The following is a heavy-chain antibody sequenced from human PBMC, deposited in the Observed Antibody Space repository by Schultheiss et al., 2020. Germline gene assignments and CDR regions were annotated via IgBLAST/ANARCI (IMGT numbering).Heavy chain of an antibody. Sequence: GESLKISCAASGFTFSSYAMSWVRQAPGKGLEWVSVITGGGDSADYADSVKGRFTISRDNSKNTLYLQMNSLRAEDTAVYYCAKDAVGYCSGGSCLNDYGDSFDYWGQGTLVTVSS. V-gene: IGHV3-23*01. CDR1: GFTFSSYA. J-gene: IGHJ4*02. CDR3: AKDAVGYCSGGSCLNDYGDSFDY. CDR2: ITGGGDSA. D-gene: IGHD2-15*01.